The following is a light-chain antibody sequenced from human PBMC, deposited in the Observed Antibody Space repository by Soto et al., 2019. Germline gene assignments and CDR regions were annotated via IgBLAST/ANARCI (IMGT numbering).Light chain of an antibody. CDR1: HDITSY. CDR2: DAS. Sequence: DIQMTQSPSSLSASVGDRVTITCQASHDITSYLNWYQHKPGKAPKLLFYDASILEAGVPSRFSGSGSGTDLTFTISSLQPEDVATYYCQKCDYLPIFGPGTTVDFK. V-gene: IGKV1-33*01. J-gene: IGKJ3*01. CDR3: QKCDYLPI.